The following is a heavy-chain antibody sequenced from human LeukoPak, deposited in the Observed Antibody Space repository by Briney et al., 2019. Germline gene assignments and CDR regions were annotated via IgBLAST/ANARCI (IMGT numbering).Heavy chain of an antibody. CDR1: GFTFSSYA. J-gene: IGHJ4*02. D-gene: IGHD6-19*01. Sequence: PGGSLRLSCAASGFTFSSYAMSWVRQAPGKGLEWVSAISASGGNTYYADSVKGRFTISRDNSKNTLYLQLNGLRAEDTAVYYCAEDRIAVDGTDRFEYFDYRGQGTLVTVSS. CDR3: AEDRIAVDGTDRFEYFDY. V-gene: IGHV3-23*01. CDR2: ISASGGNT.